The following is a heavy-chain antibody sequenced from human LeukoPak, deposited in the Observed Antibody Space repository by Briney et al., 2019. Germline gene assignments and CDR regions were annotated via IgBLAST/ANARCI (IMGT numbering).Heavy chain of an antibody. CDR3: ARHSFMWIQLWLDY. CDR2: INHSGST. V-gene: IGHV4-34*01. D-gene: IGHD5-18*01. CDR1: GGSFSGYY. J-gene: IGHJ4*02. Sequence: SETLSLTCAVYGGSFSGYYWSWIRQPPGKGLEWIGEINHSGSTNYNPSLKSRVTISVDTSKNQFSLKLSSVTAADTAVYYCARHSFMWIQLWLDYWGQGTLVTVSS.